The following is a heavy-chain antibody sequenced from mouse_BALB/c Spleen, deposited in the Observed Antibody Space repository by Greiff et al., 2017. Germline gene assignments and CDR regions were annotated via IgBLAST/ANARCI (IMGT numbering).Heavy chain of an antibody. D-gene: IGHD2-4*01. CDR2: ISSGGSYT. J-gene: IGHJ4*01. CDR1: GFTFSSYA. Sequence: EVMLVESGGGLVKPGGSLKLSCAASGFTFSSYAMSWVRQSPEKRLEWVAEISSGGSYTYYPDTVTGRFTISRDNAKNTLYLEMSSLRSEDTAMYYCARGLPDYYAMDYWGQGTSVTVSS. CDR3: ARGLPDYYAMDY. V-gene: IGHV5-9-4*01.